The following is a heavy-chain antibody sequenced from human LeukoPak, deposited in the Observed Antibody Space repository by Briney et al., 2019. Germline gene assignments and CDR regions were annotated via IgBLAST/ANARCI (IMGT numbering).Heavy chain of an antibody. J-gene: IGHJ4*02. V-gene: IGHV3-7*01. CDR2: IKEDGGEK. CDR1: GFTFSRKW. Sequence: GGSLRLSCGASGFTFSRKWMSWVRQAPGKGLEWVASIKEDGGEKYYVDPLKGRFTISRDNAQNSLYLQMNSLRADDTAVYYCAKYGGYLDNWGQGTVVTVSS. D-gene: IGHD4-23*01. CDR3: AKYGGYLDN.